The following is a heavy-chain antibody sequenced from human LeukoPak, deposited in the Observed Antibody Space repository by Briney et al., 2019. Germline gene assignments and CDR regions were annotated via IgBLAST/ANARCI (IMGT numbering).Heavy chain of an antibody. D-gene: IGHD5-24*01. J-gene: IGHJ4*02. Sequence: PSETLSLTCTVSGGSISSYYWSWIRQPPGKGLEWIGYIYYSGSTNYNPSLKSRVTISVDTSKNQFSLKLSSVTAADTAVYYCARVEMASFDYWGQGTLVTVSP. CDR2: IYYSGST. CDR3: ARVEMASFDY. CDR1: GGSISSYY. V-gene: IGHV4-59*08.